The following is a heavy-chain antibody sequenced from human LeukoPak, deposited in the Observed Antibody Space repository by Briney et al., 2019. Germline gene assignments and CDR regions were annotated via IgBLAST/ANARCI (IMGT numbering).Heavy chain of an antibody. Sequence: SETLSLTCAVDGGSFSGYYWSWIRQPPGKGLEWIGEINHSGSTNYNPSLKSRVTISVDTSKNQFSLKLSSVTAADTAVYYCARVRGYSSSWLDYWGQGTLVTVSS. J-gene: IGHJ4*02. CDR2: INHSGST. D-gene: IGHD6-13*01. CDR3: ARVRGYSSSWLDY. CDR1: GGSFSGYY. V-gene: IGHV4-34*01.